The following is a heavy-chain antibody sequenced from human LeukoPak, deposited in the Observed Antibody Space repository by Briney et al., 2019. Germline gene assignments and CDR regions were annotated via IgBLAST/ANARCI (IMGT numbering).Heavy chain of an antibody. Sequence: PGGSLRLSCTASGFKFSSYYMIWVRQTPGKGLLWVSLITSDGRTTTYADSVKGRFTISRDKAKNTLYLQLNNLGAEDTALYYCTRDNSGSVDYWGQGALVTVSS. CDR2: ITSDGRTT. J-gene: IGHJ4*02. CDR1: GFKFSSYY. D-gene: IGHD2-21*01. V-gene: IGHV3-74*01. CDR3: TRDNSGSVDY.